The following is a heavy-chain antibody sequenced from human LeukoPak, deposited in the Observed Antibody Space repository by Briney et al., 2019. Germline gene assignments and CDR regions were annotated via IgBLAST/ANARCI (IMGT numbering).Heavy chain of an antibody. V-gene: IGHV3-48*01. CDR3: ARDRPGSVDV. J-gene: IGHJ6*02. CDR2: ISSSSSNI. Sequence: PGGSLRLSCAASGFTFSTYGMNWFRQAPGKGLEWVSYISSSSSNIDYADSVKGRFTISRDNVKNSLYLQMNSLRAEDTAVYYCARDRPGSVDVWGQGTTVTVSS. CDR1: GFTFSTYG. D-gene: IGHD3-10*01.